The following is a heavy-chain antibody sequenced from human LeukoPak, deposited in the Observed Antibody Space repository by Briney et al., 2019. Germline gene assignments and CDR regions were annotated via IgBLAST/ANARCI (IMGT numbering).Heavy chain of an antibody. J-gene: IGHJ3*02. CDR3: ARGIAAASERAFDI. V-gene: IGHV4-61*02. Sequence: SQTLSLICTVSGGSISSGSYYWSWIRQPAGKGLEWIGRIYTSGSTNYNPSLKSRVTISVDTSKNQFSLKLSSVTAADTAVYYCARGIAAASERAFDIWGQGAMVTVSS. D-gene: IGHD6-13*01. CDR1: GGSISSGSYY. CDR2: IYTSGST.